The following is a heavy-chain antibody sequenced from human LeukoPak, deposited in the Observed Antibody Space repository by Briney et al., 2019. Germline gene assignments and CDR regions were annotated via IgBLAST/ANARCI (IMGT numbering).Heavy chain of an antibody. Sequence: PSETLSLTCTVSGGSISSYYWSWIRQPPGKGLEWIGYIYYSGSTNYNPSLKSRVTISVDTSKNQFSLELNSVTAADTAVYYCASQRGYSGYGLLDYWGQGTLVTVSS. V-gene: IGHV4-59*08. J-gene: IGHJ4*02. CDR1: GGSISSYY. D-gene: IGHD5-12*01. CDR3: ASQRGYSGYGLLDY. CDR2: IYYSGST.